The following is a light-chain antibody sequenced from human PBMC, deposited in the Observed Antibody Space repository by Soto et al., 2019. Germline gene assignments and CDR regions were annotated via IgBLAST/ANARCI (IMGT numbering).Light chain of an antibody. CDR3: QQCNDWPLT. J-gene: IGKJ1*01. CDR1: QSVRDT. V-gene: IGKV3-15*01. Sequence: EIVMTQSPGTLSVSPGERVTLSCRASQSVRDTLAWYQQKPGQGPRLLIYDASTRATGIPARFSGSGSGTEFTLTIRSLQSEDSAVYYCQQCNDWPLTFGQGTKVEIK. CDR2: DAS.